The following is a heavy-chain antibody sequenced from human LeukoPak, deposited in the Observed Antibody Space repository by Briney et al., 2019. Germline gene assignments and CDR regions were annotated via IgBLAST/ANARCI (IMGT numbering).Heavy chain of an antibody. J-gene: IGHJ3*02. Sequence: SETLSLTCAISAASFSSHYWTWIRQSPGKGLEWVGYISYIGSTNYNPSLKSRVTISIDTSRNQFSLKLRSVTATDTAVYYCARDLVTVTKGFDIWGQGTMVSVSS. CDR3: ARDLVTVTKGFDI. CDR2: ISYIGST. D-gene: IGHD4-17*01. CDR1: AASFSSHY. V-gene: IGHV4-59*11.